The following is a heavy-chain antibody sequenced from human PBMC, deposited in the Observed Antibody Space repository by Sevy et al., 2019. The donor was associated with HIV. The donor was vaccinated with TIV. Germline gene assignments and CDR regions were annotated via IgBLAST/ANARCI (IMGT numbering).Heavy chain of an antibody. CDR2: INPNSGGT. D-gene: IGHD6-6*01. CDR1: GYTFTGYY. V-gene: IGHV1-2*02. Sequence: ASVKVSCKASGYTFTGYYMHWVRQAPGQGLEWMGWINPNSGGTNYAQKFQGRDTMTRDTSISTAYMELSRLRSDDTAVYYCARVEGGYSSSSSWFVPWGQGTLVTLSS. J-gene: IGHJ5*02. CDR3: ARVEGGYSSSSSWFVP.